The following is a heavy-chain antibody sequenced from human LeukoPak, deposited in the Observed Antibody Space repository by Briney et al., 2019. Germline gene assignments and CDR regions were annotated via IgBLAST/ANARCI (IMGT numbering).Heavy chain of an antibody. CDR3: ASSYYDFWSGPDPPDV. CDR2: ISYDGSNK. J-gene: IGHJ6*02. D-gene: IGHD3-3*01. Sequence: GRSLRLSCAASGLTFSSYAMHWVRQAPGKGLEWVAVISYDGSNKYYADSVKGRFTISRDNSKNTLYLQMNSLRAEDTAVYYCASSYYDFWSGPDPPDVWGHGTTVTVSS. CDR1: GLTFSSYA. V-gene: IGHV3-30-3*01.